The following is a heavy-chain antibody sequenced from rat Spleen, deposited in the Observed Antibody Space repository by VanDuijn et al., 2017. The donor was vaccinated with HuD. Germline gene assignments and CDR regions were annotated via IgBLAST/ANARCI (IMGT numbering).Heavy chain of an antibody. D-gene: IGHD1-11*01. CDR1: GRTFSDSY. CDR2: ISTGGTST. J-gene: IGHJ3*01. CDR3: ATQDYGGYSERPFAY. V-gene: IGHV5-27*01. Sequence: EVQLVESGGGLVQPGGSLKLSCAASGRTFSDSYMAWVRQAPTKGLEWVAYISTGGTSTYYRDSVKGRFTISRDNAKSTLYLQMDSLRSEDAATYYCATQDYGGYSERPFAYWGQGTLVTVSS.